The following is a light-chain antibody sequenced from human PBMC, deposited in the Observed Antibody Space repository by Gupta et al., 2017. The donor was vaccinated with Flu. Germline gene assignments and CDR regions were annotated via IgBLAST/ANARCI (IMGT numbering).Light chain of an antibody. CDR3: QVWDSQSDQGV. J-gene: IGLJ3*02. CDR2: DDS. V-gene: IGLV3-21*02. CDR1: NIGANS. Sequence: SDVLTQPPSVPVAPGQTATINCGGINIGANSVHWYQQKTGQAPVLVFYDDSDRPSGIPELFSGSYSGNTSTLTISRVEAGDEADYYCQVWDSQSDQGVFGGGTKVTVL.